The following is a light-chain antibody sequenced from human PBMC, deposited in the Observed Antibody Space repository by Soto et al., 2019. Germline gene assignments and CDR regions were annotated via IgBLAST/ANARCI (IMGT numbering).Light chain of an antibody. V-gene: IGKV3D-15*01. CDR2: DAS. J-gene: IGKJ1*01. CDR1: QSVSSN. CDR3: QQYDDWPPT. Sequence: EIVMTQSPVTLSVSPGERVTLSCWASQSVSSNLAWYQQKPGQAPRLLIYDASNRASGVPARLSGSGSGTEFTLTISSLQSEDFAVYFCQQYDDWPPTSGQGTKVDIK.